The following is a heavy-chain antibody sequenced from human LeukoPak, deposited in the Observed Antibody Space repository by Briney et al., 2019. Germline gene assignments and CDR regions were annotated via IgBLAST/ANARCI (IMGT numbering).Heavy chain of an antibody. Sequence: GGSLRLSCAASGFTVSSNYMSWVRQAPGKGLEWVSVIYSGGSTYYADSVKGRFTISRDNSKNTLYLQMNSLRAEDTAVYYCARDRGRLHLFDYWGQGTLVTVSS. J-gene: IGHJ4*02. V-gene: IGHV3-53*01. CDR3: ARDRGRLHLFDY. CDR2: IYSGGST. CDR1: GFTVSSNY. D-gene: IGHD4-11*01.